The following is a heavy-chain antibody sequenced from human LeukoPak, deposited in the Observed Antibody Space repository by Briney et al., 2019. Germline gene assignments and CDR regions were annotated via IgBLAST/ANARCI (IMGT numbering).Heavy chain of an antibody. CDR1: GFTFSSSA. Sequence: GGSLRLSCAASGFTFSSSAMSWVRLAPGKGLEWVSAISNNGGYTYYADSVQGRFTISRDNSKSTLCLQMNSLRAEDTAVYYCAKQLGYCSDGSCYFPYWGQGTLVTVSS. D-gene: IGHD2-15*01. J-gene: IGHJ4*02. CDR2: ISNNGGYT. CDR3: AKQLGYCSDGSCYFPY. V-gene: IGHV3-23*01.